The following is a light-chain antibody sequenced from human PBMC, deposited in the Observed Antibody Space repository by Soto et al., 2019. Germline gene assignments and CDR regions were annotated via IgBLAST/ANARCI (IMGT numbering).Light chain of an antibody. Sequence: EIVMTQSPATLSVSPGERATLSCRASQSVGSNLAWYQQKPGQAPRLLIYGASTRATGIPATSSGSGSRTEFTLTISSLQSEDFAIYFCQQYNNWPPDRSFGQGTKVEIK. CDR3: QQYNNWPPDRS. CDR1: QSVGSN. CDR2: GAS. V-gene: IGKV3-15*01. J-gene: IGKJ1*01.